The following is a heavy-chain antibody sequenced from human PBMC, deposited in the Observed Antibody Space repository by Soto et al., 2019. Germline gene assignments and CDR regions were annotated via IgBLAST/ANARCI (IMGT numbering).Heavy chain of an antibody. Sequence: GSLRLSCAASEFIFPNYAMSWVRQAPGKGLEWVSAISGSGGSTYYADSVKGRFTISRDNSKNTLYLQMNSLRAEDTAVYYCAKYGMDVWGQGTTVTVSS. J-gene: IGHJ6*02. CDR1: EFIFPNYA. CDR3: AKYGMDV. V-gene: IGHV3-23*01. CDR2: ISGSGGST.